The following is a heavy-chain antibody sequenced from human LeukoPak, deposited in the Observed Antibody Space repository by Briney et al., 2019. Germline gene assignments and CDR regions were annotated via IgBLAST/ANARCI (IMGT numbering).Heavy chain of an antibody. CDR1: GGSISSSDYY. D-gene: IGHD6-19*01. V-gene: IGHV4-61*05. CDR2: IYYSGST. Sequence: SETLSLTCTVSGGSISSSDYYWSWIRQHPGKGLEWIGYIYYSGSTNYNPSLKSRVTISVDTSKNQFSLKLSSVTAADMAVYYCARFRAQWLVRRTYAFDIWGQGTMVTVSS. J-gene: IGHJ3*02. CDR3: ARFRAQWLVRRTYAFDI.